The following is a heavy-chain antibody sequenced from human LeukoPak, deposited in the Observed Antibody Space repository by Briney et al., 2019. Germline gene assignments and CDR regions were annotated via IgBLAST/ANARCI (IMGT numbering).Heavy chain of an antibody. J-gene: IGHJ4*02. Sequence: SETLSLTCTVSGGSISSYYWSWIRQPAGKGLEWIGRIYTSGSTNYNPSLKSRVTMSVDTSKNQFSLKLSSVTAADTAVYYCASAYYDILGGHFDYWGQGTLVTVSS. D-gene: IGHD3-9*01. CDR1: GGSISSYY. CDR2: IYTSGST. V-gene: IGHV4-4*07. CDR3: ASAYYDILGGHFDY.